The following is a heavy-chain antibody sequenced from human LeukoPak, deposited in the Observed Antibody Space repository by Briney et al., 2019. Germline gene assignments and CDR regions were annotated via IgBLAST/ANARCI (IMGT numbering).Heavy chain of an antibody. Sequence: SVKVSCKASGYTFTGYYMHWVRQAPGQGLEWMGGNIPIFGTANYAQKFQGRVTITADKSTSTAYMELSSLRSEDTAVYYCAKDLPLAVAGTGGFDYWGQGTLVTVSS. CDR1: GYTFTGYY. V-gene: IGHV1-69*06. CDR3: AKDLPLAVAGTGGFDY. D-gene: IGHD6-19*01. CDR2: NIPIFGTA. J-gene: IGHJ4*02.